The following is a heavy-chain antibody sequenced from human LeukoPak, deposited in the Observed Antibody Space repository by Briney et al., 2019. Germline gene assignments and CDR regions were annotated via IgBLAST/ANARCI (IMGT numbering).Heavy chain of an antibody. CDR1: GGSISSSSYY. D-gene: IGHD2-2*01. J-gene: IGHJ6*02. CDR3: ARDRARYCSSTSCYVPYGMDV. V-gene: IGHV4-39*02. CDR2: IYYSGST. Sequence: SETLSLTCTVSGGSISSSSYYWGWIRQPPGKGLEWIGSIYYSGSTYYNPSLKSRVTISVDTSKNQFSLKLSSVTAADTAVYYCARDRARYCSSTSCYVPYGMDVWGQGTTVTVSS.